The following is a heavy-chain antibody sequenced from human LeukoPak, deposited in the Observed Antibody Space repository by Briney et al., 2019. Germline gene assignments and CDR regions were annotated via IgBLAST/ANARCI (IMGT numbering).Heavy chain of an antibody. J-gene: IGHJ4*02. CDR1: GFTFSNYA. D-gene: IGHD6-13*01. Sequence: GGSLRLSCAASGFTFSNYAMSWVRQAPGKGLEWVSTLSGTGGSTYYADSVKGRFTISRDNSKNTLYLQVSSLRAEDTAVYYCAKDRGAYSSSRIDYWGQGTLVTVSS. CDR3: AKDRGAYSSSRIDY. CDR2: LSGTGGST. V-gene: IGHV3-23*01.